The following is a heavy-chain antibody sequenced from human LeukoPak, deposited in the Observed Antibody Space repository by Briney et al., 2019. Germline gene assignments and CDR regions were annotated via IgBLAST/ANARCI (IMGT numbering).Heavy chain of an antibody. J-gene: IGHJ4*02. Sequence: SDTPSLTCAVSDYSISSGDYWGWIRQPPGKGLEWIGSVYYSGSTHYSPSLKNRVTISVDTSKNQFSLKLRSVTAADTALYYCARNDSSGYFDYWGQGTLVTVSS. CDR1: DYSISSGDY. D-gene: IGHD3-22*01. CDR2: VYYSGST. V-gene: IGHV4-38-2*01. CDR3: ARNDSSGYFDY.